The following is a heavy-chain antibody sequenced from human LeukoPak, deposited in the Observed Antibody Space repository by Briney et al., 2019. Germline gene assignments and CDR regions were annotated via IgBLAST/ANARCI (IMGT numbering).Heavy chain of an antibody. CDR1: GFTLSSNY. CDR3: ARGGSIAYFDY. Sequence: GGSLRLSCAASGFTLSSNYMSWVRQAPRKGLEWVSVIYSGGSTYYADSVKGRFTISRDNSKNALYLQMNSLRAEDTAVYYCARGGSIAYFDYWGQGTLVTVSS. D-gene: IGHD3-16*01. V-gene: IGHV3-66*02. CDR2: IYSGGST. J-gene: IGHJ4*02.